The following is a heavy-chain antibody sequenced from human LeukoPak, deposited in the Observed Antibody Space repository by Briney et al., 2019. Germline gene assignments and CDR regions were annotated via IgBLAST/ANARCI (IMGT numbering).Heavy chain of an antibody. Sequence: GGSLRLSCAASGFIFSDHYMDWVRQAPGKGLEWVGRSRNKANSYTTEYAPSVKGRFAISRDDSKNGLHLEMNSLKIEDTAVYYCVGAIWVGGAFYFGHWGQGTLVTVSS. CDR1: GFIFSDHY. CDR3: VGAIWVGGAFYFGH. J-gene: IGHJ4*02. D-gene: IGHD1-26*01. V-gene: IGHV3-72*01. CDR2: SRNKANSYTT.